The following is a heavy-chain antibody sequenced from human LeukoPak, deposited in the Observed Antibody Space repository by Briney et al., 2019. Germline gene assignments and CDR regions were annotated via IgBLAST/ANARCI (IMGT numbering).Heavy chain of an antibody. CDR3: ARVEPITIFGVVIGNWFDP. J-gene: IGHJ5*02. V-gene: IGHV1-69*05. CDR2: IIPIFGTA. Sequence: VASVKVSCKASGGTFSSYAISWVRQAPGQGLEWMGGIIPIFGTANYAQKFQGRVTITTDESTSTAYMELSSLRSEDTAVYYCARVEPITIFGVVIGNWFDPWGQGTLVTVSS. D-gene: IGHD3-3*01. CDR1: GGTFSSYA.